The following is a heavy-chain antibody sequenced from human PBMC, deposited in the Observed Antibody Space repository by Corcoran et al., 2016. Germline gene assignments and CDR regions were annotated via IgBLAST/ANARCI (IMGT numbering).Heavy chain of an antibody. CDR2: INHSGST. Sequence: QLQLQESGPGLVKPSETLSLTCAVYGGSFSGYYWSWIRQPPGKGLEWIGEINHSGSTNYNPSLKSRVTISVDTSKNQFSLKLSSVTAADTAVYYWARGGEDSSGWSVGYYFDYWGQGTLVTVSS. D-gene: IGHD6-19*01. CDR3: ARGGEDSSGWSVGYYFDY. V-gene: IGHV4-34*01. CDR1: GGSFSGYY. J-gene: IGHJ4*02.